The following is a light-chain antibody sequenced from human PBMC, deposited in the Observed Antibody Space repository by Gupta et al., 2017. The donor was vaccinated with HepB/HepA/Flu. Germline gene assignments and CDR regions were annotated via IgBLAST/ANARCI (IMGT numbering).Light chain of an antibody. V-gene: IGLV1-40*01. CDR2: DKN. CDR3: QSYDSTLSIYV. J-gene: IGLJ1*01. CDR1: SSNLGAGYA. Sequence: QSVLTQPPSVSGAPGQRVTISCTGSSSNLGAGYATHWYQQIPGTAPRLLIYDKNKRPAGVPDRFSGSKSGTSASLAISGLLAEDEGDYYCQSYDSTLSIYVFGTGTKVTVL.